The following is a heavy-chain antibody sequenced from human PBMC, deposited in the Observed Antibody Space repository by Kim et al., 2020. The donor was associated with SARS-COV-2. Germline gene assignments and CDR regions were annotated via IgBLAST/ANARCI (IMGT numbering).Heavy chain of an antibody. Sequence: GGSLRLSCAVSGLGVTNNHMTWIRQTPGRGLEWVSGIFRGGTTDYAASVQGRFTISRDDYQNTLSLQMNNLRAEDTAIYYCSREPVADGYRFFDYLGQVT. V-gene: IGHV3-53*03. CDR1: GLGVTNNH. D-gene: IGHD5-18*01. CDR2: IFRGGTT. CDR3: SREPVADGYRFFDY. J-gene: IGHJ4*02.